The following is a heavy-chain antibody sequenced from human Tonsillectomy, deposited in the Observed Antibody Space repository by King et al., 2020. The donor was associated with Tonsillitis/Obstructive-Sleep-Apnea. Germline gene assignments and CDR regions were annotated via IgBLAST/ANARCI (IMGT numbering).Heavy chain of an antibody. CDR3: AREVVVTTNQSLHDAFDI. CDR1: GFTFSSYE. D-gene: IGHD2-21*02. V-gene: IGHV3-48*03. CDR2: ISSSSSTI. Sequence: VQLVESGGGLVQPGGSLRLSCAASGFTFSSYEMNWVRQAPGKGLEWVSYISSSSSTIYYADSVKGRFTNSRDNAKNSLYLQMNSVRAEDTAVYYCAREVVVTTNQSLHDAFDIWGEGKMVTVSS. J-gene: IGHJ3*02.